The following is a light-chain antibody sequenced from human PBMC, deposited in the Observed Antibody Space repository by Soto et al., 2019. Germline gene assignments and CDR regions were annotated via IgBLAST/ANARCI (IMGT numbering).Light chain of an antibody. CDR1: SSDVGGYNY. CDR3: SSYTSSSLYV. CDR2: DVS. V-gene: IGLV2-14*01. Sequence: SALTQPASVSGSPGQSITIYCTGTSSDVGGYNYVSWYQQHPGKAPKLMIYDVSNRPSGVSNRFSGSKSGNTASLTISGLQAEDEADYYCSSYTSSSLYVFGTGTKLTVL. J-gene: IGLJ1*01.